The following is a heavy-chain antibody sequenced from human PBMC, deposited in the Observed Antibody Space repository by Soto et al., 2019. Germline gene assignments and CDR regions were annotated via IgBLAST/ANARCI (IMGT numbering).Heavy chain of an antibody. V-gene: IGHV3-48*02. CDR3: ARGAVTGTSLFDY. J-gene: IGHJ4*02. CDR2: INKNGFTI. Sequence: LRLSCAVSGFTLTTYSMNWVRQAPGKGLEWISFINKNGFTIYYADSVKGRFTISRDYAKNSLYLQMDSLRHEDTAVYYCARGAVTGTSLFDYWGLGTLVTVSS. CDR1: GFTLTTYS. D-gene: IGHD6-19*01.